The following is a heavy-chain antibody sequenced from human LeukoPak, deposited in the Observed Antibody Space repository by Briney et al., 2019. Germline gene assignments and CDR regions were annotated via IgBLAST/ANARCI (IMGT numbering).Heavy chain of an antibody. D-gene: IGHD3-22*01. V-gene: IGHV1-2*06. CDR3: ARDRYYYDSSGYYFR. J-gene: IGHJ4*02. Sequence: ASVKVSCKASGYTFTGYYMHWVRQAPGQGLEWMGRINPNSGGTNYAQKFQGRVTMTRDTSISTAYMELSRLRSDDTAVYYCARDRYYYDSSGYYFRWGQGTLVTVSS. CDR2: INPNSGGT. CDR1: GYTFTGYY.